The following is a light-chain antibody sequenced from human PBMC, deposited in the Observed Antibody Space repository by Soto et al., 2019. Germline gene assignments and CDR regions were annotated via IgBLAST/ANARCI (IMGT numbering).Light chain of an antibody. CDR1: GSSIGTNT. CDR3: AAWDGSLNNVL. CDR2: GDN. V-gene: IGLV1-44*01. Sequence: QSVLTQPPSASGTPGQRVTISCSGSGSSIGTNTVNWYRQLPGTAPKLLIYGDNQRPSGVPDRFSGSKSGTSASLAISGLQCDDEAEYYCAAWDGSLNNVLFGGGTKVTVL. J-gene: IGLJ2*01.